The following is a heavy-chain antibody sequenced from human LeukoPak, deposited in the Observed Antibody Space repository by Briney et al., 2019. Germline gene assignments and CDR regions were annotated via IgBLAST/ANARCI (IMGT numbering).Heavy chain of an antibody. CDR3: ARDLGSGSLHY. J-gene: IGHJ4*02. D-gene: IGHD1-26*01. CDR2: INTGNGDT. CDR1: GYTFTTYA. V-gene: IGHV1-3*04. Sequence: ASVKVSCKASGYTFTTYAIHWVRQAPGQRLEWLGWINTGNGDTRYSQTFQGRVTITSDTSASTAYMELSSLRSADTALYYCARDLGSGSLHYWGQGTLVTVSS.